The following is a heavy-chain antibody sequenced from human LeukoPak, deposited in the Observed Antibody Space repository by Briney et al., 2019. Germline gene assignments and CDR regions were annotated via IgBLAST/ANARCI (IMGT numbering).Heavy chain of an antibody. CDR2: ISTNVYST. CDR1: GFTFSSYA. J-gene: IGHJ4*02. V-gene: IGHV3-64*01. Sequence: GGSLRLSCAASGFTFSSYAMHWVRQAPGKGLEYVSAISTNVYSTYYANSVKGRFTISRDNSKNTLYLQMGSLRPEDMAVYYCARVGDFSTAWYDYWGQGTLVTVSS. CDR3: ARVGDFSTAWYDY. D-gene: IGHD6-19*01.